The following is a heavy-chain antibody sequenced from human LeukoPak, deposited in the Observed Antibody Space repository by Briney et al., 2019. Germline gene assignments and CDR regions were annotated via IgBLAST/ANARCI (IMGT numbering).Heavy chain of an antibody. V-gene: IGHV4-59*01. CDR1: GGSISSDY. J-gene: IGHJ5*02. CDR3: ARGGRNWFDP. Sequence: SETLSLTCTVSGGSISSDYWSWIRQPPGKGLEWIGYIYYSGTTNYNPSLKSRVTISVDTSKNQFSLKLSSVTAADTAVYYCARGGRNWFDPWGQGTLVTVSS. D-gene: IGHD3-16*01. CDR2: IYYSGTT.